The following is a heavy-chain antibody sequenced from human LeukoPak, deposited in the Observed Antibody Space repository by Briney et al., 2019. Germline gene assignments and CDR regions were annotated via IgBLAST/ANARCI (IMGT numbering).Heavy chain of an antibody. V-gene: IGHV4-39*07. D-gene: IGHD3-10*01. CDR3: ARVGGRARSVVRGVIRPYYFDY. J-gene: IGHJ4*02. CDR2: INHSGST. Sequence: SGPTLVNPTQTLTLTCTFSGFSLSTSGVGVGWIRQPPGKGLEWIGEINHSGSTNYNPSLKSRVTISVDTSKNQFSLKLSSVTAADTAVYYCARVGGRARSVVRGVIRPYYFDYWGQGTLVTVSS. CDR1: GFSLSTSGVG.